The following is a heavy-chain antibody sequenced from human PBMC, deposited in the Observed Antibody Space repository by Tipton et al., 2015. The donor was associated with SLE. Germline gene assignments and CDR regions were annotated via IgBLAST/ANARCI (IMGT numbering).Heavy chain of an antibody. Sequence: LRLSCTVSGASITSYSWTWIRQPPGKRLEWIGYSHTSGRTNYNPSLKSRVTVSVDTSKNQLSLRLTSLTAADTAIYFCARSSTEGKHWFFDLWGRGTLVTVSS. J-gene: IGHJ2*01. CDR2: SHTSGRT. D-gene: IGHD2-2*01. CDR3: ARSSTEGKHWFFDL. CDR1: GASITSYS. V-gene: IGHV4-4*08.